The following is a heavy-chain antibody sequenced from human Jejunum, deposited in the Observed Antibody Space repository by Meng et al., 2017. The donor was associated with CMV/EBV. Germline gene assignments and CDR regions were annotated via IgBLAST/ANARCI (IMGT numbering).Heavy chain of an antibody. CDR3: AKEREMGIWYFDL. J-gene: IGHJ2*01. CDR1: GFTFNSCA. V-gene: IGHV3-23*01. D-gene: IGHD7-27*01. CDR2: ITASGAGT. Sequence: AASGFTFNSCAMSWVRQAPGKGLEWVSTITASGAGTFYADSVKGRFTISRDNSRNTLYLQMSSLSAEDTAVFYCAKEREMGIWYFDLWGRGTLVTVSS.